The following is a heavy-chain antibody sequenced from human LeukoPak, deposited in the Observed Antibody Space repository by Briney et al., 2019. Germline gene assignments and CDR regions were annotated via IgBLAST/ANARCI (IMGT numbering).Heavy chain of an antibody. D-gene: IGHD3-3*01. Sequence: GGSLRLSCTASGFTFGDYSLSWVSQAPAKGLEWVGFIRRKGYGGTTEYAPSVKGRFIISRDDSKSTAYLQMNSLKTEDTAVYYCTRDHDFWSGPFDVWGKGTTVTVSS. J-gene: IGHJ6*04. CDR3: TRDHDFWSGPFDV. CDR2: IRRKGYGGTT. V-gene: IGHV3-49*04. CDR1: GFTFGDYS.